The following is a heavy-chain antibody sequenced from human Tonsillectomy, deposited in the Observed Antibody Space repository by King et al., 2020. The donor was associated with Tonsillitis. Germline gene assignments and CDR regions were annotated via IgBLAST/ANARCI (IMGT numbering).Heavy chain of an antibody. CDR2: IYYSGST. D-gene: IGHD3-3*01. V-gene: IGHV4-30-4*01. CDR1: GGSISSGDYY. J-gene: IGHJ6*02. Sequence: VQLQESGPGLVKPSQTLSLTCTVSGGSISSGDYYWSWIRQPPGKGLEWIGYIYYSGSTYYNPSLKSRVTISVDTSKNQFSLKLSSVTAADTAVYYCARDYPEYFGVVMGGMDVWGQGTTVTVSS. CDR3: ARDYPEYFGVVMGGMDV.